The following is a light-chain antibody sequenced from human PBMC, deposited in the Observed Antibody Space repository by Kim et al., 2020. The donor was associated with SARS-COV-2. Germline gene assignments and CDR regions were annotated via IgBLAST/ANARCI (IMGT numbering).Light chain of an antibody. Sequence: EIVLTQSPGTLSLSPGERATLSCRASQSVSSSYLAWYQQKPGQAPRLLIYGASSRATGIPDRFSGSGSGTDFTLTISRLEPEDFAVYYCQQYGSSPWGEQWTFGQGTKVDIK. CDR3: QQYGSSPWGEQWT. J-gene: IGKJ1*01. CDR2: GAS. V-gene: IGKV3-20*01. CDR1: QSVSSSY.